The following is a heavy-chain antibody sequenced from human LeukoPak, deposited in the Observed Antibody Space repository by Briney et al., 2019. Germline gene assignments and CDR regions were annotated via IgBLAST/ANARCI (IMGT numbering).Heavy chain of an antibody. CDR3: ARRNYGSGSNRGPFDY. Sequence: ASVKVSCKASGYTFTSYAMHWVRQAPGQRLEWMGWINAGNGNTKYSQKFQGRVTITRDTSASTAYMELSSLRSEDTAVYYCARRNYGSGSNRGPFDYWGQGTLVTVSS. V-gene: IGHV1-3*01. CDR2: INAGNGNT. D-gene: IGHD3-10*01. CDR1: GYTFTSYA. J-gene: IGHJ4*02.